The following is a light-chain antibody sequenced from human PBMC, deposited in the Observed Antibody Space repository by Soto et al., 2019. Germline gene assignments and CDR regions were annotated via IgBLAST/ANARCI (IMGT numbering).Light chain of an antibody. Sequence: QSVLTQPPSASGSPGQSVTISCTGTSSDVGAYDYVSWYQQHPGKAPKLMIYEINKRPSGVPDRFSGSKSGNTASLTVSGLQAEAEADYYCSSFAGSNNFPYGFGTGTKVTVL. CDR2: EIN. V-gene: IGLV2-8*01. J-gene: IGLJ1*01. CDR3: SSFAGSNNFPYG. CDR1: SSDVGAYDY.